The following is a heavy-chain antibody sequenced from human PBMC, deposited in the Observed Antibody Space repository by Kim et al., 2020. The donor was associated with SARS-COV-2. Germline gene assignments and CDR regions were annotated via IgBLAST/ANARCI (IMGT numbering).Heavy chain of an antibody. D-gene: IGHD1-7*01. V-gene: IGHV1-69*01. Sequence: AQKFQGRVTITADESTSTAYMELSSLRSEDTAVYYCAREGNWNYVEAFDIWGQGTMVTVSS. J-gene: IGHJ3*02. CDR3: AREGNWNYVEAFDI.